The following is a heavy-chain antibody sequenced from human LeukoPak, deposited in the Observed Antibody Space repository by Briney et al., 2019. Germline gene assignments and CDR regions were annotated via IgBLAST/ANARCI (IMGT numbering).Heavy chain of an antibody. CDR2: IKSKTDGGTT. D-gene: IGHD4/OR15-4a*01. J-gene: IGHJ6*03. CDR1: GFNFSGSA. Sequence: GGSLRLSCAASGFNFSGSAMHWVRQAPGKGLEWVGRIKSKTDGGTTDYAARVKGRFTISRDDSKNTLYLQMNSLKTEDTAVYYCTTAPTVLDMDVWGKGTTVTVSS. CDR3: TTAPTVLDMDV. V-gene: IGHV3-15*01.